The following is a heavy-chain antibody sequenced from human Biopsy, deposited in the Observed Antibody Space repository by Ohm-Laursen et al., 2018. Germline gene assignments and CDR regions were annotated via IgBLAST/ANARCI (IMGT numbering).Heavy chain of an antibody. Sequence: VTLSLTCSVSGSSTRTFDYYCGCVRQPPGKGLEWIGCVFYSGTTYYNPSLKRRVTISQDESNNQFSLTLTSVTARDTADYYCARIYFYGLGSSDCFFDVWGHGTPVAVSS. D-gene: IGHD3-10*01. CDR3: ARIYFYGLGSSDCFFDV. J-gene: IGHJ4*01. V-gene: IGHV4-39*01. CDR2: VFYSGTT. CDR1: GSSTRTFDYY.